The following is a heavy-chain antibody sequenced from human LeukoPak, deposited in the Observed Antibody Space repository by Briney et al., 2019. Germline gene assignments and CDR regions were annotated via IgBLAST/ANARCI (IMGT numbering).Heavy chain of an antibody. CDR2: ISAYNGNT. V-gene: IGHV1-18*01. J-gene: IGHJ3*02. Sequence: GASVKVSCKASGYTFTSYGISWVRQAPGQGLEWMGWISAYNGNTNYAQKLQGRVTMTTDTSTSTAYMELRSLRSDDTAVYYCARDVLWDIVVVVAATSPVFDIWGQGTMVTVSS. CDR3: ARDVLWDIVVVVAATSPVFDI. CDR1: GYTFTSYG. D-gene: IGHD2-15*01.